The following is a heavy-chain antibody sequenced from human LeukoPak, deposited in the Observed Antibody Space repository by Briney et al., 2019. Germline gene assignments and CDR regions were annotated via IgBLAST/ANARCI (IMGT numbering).Heavy chain of an antibody. CDR1: GGSFSGYY. J-gene: IGHJ4*02. D-gene: IGHD3-22*01. Sequence: SETLSLTCAVYGGSFSGYYWSWIRQPPGKGLEWIGEINHSGSTNYNPSLESRVTISVDTSKNQFSLKLSSVTAADTAVYYCARGRYYYDSSGYYPTDRRFFDYWGQGTLVTVSS. V-gene: IGHV4-34*01. CDR3: ARGRYYYDSSGYYPTDRRFFDY. CDR2: INHSGST.